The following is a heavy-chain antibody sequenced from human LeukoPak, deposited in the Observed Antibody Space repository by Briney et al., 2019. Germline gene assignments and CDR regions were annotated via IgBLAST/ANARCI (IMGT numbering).Heavy chain of an antibody. D-gene: IGHD6-19*01. CDR3: ARAVTSSGWYYFDY. CDR1: GGSISSYY. CDR2: IYYSGST. Sequence: SETLSLTCTVSGGSISSYYWSWIRQPPGKGLEWIGYIYYSGSTNYNPSLKSRVTISVDTSKNQFSLKLSSVTAADTAVYYCARAVTSSGWYYFDYWGQGTLVTVSS. V-gene: IGHV4-59*01. J-gene: IGHJ4*02.